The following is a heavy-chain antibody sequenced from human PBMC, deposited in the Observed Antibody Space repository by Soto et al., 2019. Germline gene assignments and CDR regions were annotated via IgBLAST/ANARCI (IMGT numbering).Heavy chain of an antibody. V-gene: IGHV4-39*01. Sequence: QLQLQESGPGLVKPSETLSLTCTVSGGSISSSSYYWGWIRQPPGKALEWIGRIYYSESTYFNASLKRRVTISVDTPKNQLSLKLSSVTAADTAVYYCASPSILAAGGNFDYWGQGTLVTVSS. CDR2: IYYSEST. J-gene: IGHJ4*02. D-gene: IGHD6-13*01. CDR3: ASPSILAAGGNFDY. CDR1: GGSISSSSYY.